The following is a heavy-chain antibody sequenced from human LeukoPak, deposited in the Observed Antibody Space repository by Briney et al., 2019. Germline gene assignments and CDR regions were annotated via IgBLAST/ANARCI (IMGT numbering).Heavy chain of an antibody. V-gene: IGHV3-21*06. CDR3: ARVAYSSSWRERYKYYLDY. D-gene: IGHD6-13*01. CDR2: ISSSSSYI. J-gene: IGHJ4*02. CDR1: GFTFSSYG. Sequence: GGSLRLSCAASGFTFSSYGMNWVRQTPGKGLEWVSSISSSSSYIYYADSVKGRFTISRDNAKNSLYLQMNSLRADDTAVYYCARVAYSSSWRERYKYYLDYWGQGTLVTVSS.